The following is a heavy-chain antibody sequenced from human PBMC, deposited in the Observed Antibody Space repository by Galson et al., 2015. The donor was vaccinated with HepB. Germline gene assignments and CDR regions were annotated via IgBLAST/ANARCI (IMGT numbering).Heavy chain of an antibody. D-gene: IGHD2-15*01. Sequence: SLRLSCAASGFTFSRHTMSWVRQTPGQGLQWLSYISTNGANIHYADSVKGRFTVARDNAKNTMFLQMNSLRAEDTAVYYCATVLFGSGAYWTFEMWGQGTPVTVSS. CDR2: ISTNGANI. V-gene: IGHV3-48*04. J-gene: IGHJ3*02. CDR1: GFTFSRHT. CDR3: ATVLFGSGAYWTFEM.